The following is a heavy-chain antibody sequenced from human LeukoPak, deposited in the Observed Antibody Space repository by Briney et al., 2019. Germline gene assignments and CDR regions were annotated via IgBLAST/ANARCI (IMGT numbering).Heavy chain of an antibody. V-gene: IGHV3-64*01. J-gene: IGHJ4*02. CDR1: GFSFSSYA. CDR3: ARAKDDYIWGSLEY. CDR2: ISANGDSA. D-gene: IGHD3-16*01. Sequence: GGSLRLSCAASGFSFSSYAMYWVRQAPGKGLEFVSGISANGDSAYYANSVKGRLTISRDNSKNMLFLRMGSLRPEDMAVYYCARAKDDYIWGSLEYWGQGTLVTVSS.